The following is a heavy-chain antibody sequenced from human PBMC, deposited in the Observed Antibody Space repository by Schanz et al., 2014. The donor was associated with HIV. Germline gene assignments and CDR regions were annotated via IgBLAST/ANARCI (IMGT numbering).Heavy chain of an antibody. CDR1: GFNFSNYA. V-gene: IGHV3-23*01. Sequence: EVRLLESGGGLVQPGGSLRLACSASGFNFSNYAMHWVRQTAGKGLAWVSGFSGSAGSTYYADSVKGRFTISRDNSKNTLNLQMNSLRAEDTAVYYCVRDNHDSTWYEGYYYGMDVWGQGTTVTVSS. CDR2: FSGSAGST. J-gene: IGHJ6*02. CDR3: VRDNHDSTWYEGYYYGMDV. D-gene: IGHD6-13*01.